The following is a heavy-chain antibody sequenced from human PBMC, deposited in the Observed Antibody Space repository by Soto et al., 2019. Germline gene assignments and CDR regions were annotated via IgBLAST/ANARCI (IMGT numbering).Heavy chain of an antibody. D-gene: IGHD5-18*01. CDR1: GFTFSSYA. CDR3: AREKDTAMVSDYYYYYGMDV. V-gene: IGHV3-30-3*01. J-gene: IGHJ6*02. CDR2: ISYDGSNK. Sequence: SLRLSCAASGFTFSSYAMHWVRQAPGKGLEWVAVISYDGSNKYYADSVKGRFTISRDNSKNTLYLQMNSLRAEDTAVYYCAREKDTAMVSDYYYYYGMDVWGQGTTVTVSS.